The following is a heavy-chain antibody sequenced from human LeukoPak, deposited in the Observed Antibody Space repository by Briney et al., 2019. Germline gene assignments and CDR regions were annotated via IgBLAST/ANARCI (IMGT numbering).Heavy chain of an antibody. CDR1: GGTFSSYA. V-gene: IGHV1-69*05. CDR2: IIPIFGTA. Sequence: SVKVSCKASGGTFSSYAISWVRQAPGQGLEWMGRIIPIFGTANYAQKFQGRATITTDESTSTAYMELSSLRSEDTAVYYCAREGVRTTDFDYWGQGTLVTVSS. CDR3: AREGVRTTDFDY. J-gene: IGHJ4*02. D-gene: IGHD3-10*01.